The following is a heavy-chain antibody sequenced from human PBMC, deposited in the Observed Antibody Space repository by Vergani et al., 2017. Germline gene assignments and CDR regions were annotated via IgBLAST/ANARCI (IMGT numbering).Heavy chain of an antibody. Sequence: EVQLLESGGGLVQPGGSLRLSCAVSGFTFSSYAMSWVRQAPGKGLEWVSAINGSGGSTYYAGSVKGRFTISRDNSKNTLYLQMNSLRAEDTAVYYCVRVWFGEFPNAFDIWGQGTMVTVSS. CDR3: VRVWFGEFPNAFDI. D-gene: IGHD3-10*01. CDR2: INGSGGST. V-gene: IGHV3-23*01. CDR1: GFTFSSYA. J-gene: IGHJ3*02.